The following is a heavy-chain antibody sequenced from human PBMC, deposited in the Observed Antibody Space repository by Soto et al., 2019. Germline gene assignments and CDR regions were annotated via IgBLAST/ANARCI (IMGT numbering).Heavy chain of an antibody. D-gene: IGHD3-22*01. V-gene: IGHV1-2*02. J-gene: IGHJ4*02. CDR2: INPNSGGT. Sequence: ASVKVSCKASGYTFTGYYMHWVRQAPGQGLEWMGWINPNSGGTNYAQKFQGRVTMTRDTSISTAYMELSRLRSDGTAVYYCASDYYDSSGYYYVEDPILDYWGQGTLVTVSS. CDR1: GYTFTGYY. CDR3: ASDYYDSSGYYYVEDPILDY.